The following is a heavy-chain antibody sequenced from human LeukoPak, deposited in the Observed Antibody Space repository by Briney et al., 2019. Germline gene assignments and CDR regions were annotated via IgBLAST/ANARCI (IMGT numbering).Heavy chain of an antibody. V-gene: IGHV1-18*01. D-gene: IGHD2-15*01. CDR2: ISAYNGNT. J-gene: IGHJ4*02. Sequence: GASVKVSCKASGYTFTSYSISWVRQAPGQGLEWMGWISAYNGNTIYAQKVKGRVTMTTDTSTSTAYMELRSLKSDDTAVYYCARASYCSGGSRYSDYWGQGTLVTVSS. CDR3: ARASYCSGGSRYSDY. CDR1: GYTFTSYS.